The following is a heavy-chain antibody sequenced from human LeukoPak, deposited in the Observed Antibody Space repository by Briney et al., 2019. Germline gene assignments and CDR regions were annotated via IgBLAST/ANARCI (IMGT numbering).Heavy chain of an antibody. D-gene: IGHD4-17*01. CDR1: GYTFTGYY. V-gene: IGHV1-2*02. CDR3: ARAPYGVNNWFDP. CDR2: INPNSGGT. J-gene: IGHJ5*02. Sequence: ASVKISCKASGYTFTGYYMHWVRQAPGQGLECMGWINPNSGGTNYAQKFQGRVTMTRDTSISTTYMELSRLRSDDTAVYYCARAPYGVNNWFDPWGQGTLVTVSS.